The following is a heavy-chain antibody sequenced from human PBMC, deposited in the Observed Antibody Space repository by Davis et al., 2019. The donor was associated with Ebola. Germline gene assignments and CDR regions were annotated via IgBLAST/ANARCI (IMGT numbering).Heavy chain of an antibody. D-gene: IGHD3-3*01. V-gene: IGHV3-7*01. CDR3: ARDAETDSLEWLLLGYYYYYGMDV. Sequence: PGGSLRLSCAASGFTFSSYWMSWVRQAPGKGLEWVANIKQDGSEKYYVDSVKGRFTISRDNAKNSLYLQMNSLRAEDTAVYYCARDAETDSLEWLLLGYYYYYGMDVWGQGTTVTVSS. CDR1: GFTFSSYW. J-gene: IGHJ6*02. CDR2: IKQDGSEK.